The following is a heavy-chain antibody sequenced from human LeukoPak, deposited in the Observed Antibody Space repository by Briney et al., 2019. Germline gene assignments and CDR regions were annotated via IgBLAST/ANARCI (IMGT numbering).Heavy chain of an antibody. CDR3: AKNLYCGGGSCYPSALGMDV. CDR2: ISGSGNRT. Sequence: PGGSLRLSCAASGFTFSSYAMSWVRQAPGKGLEWVSSISGSGNRTYYADSVKGRFTISRDNSKNTLFLQMNSLRAEDTAVYYCAKNLYCGGGSCYPSALGMDVWGQGTTLTVSS. J-gene: IGHJ6*02. V-gene: IGHV3-23*01. CDR1: GFTFSSYA. D-gene: IGHD2-15*01.